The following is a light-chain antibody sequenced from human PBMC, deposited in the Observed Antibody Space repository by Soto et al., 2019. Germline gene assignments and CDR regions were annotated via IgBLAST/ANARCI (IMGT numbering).Light chain of an antibody. CDR1: QGIRTY. CDR2: SAS. CDR3: QKYDSAPCT. V-gene: IGKV1-27*01. Sequence: IPMTQSPSSLSASVGDRVTITCRASQGIRTYLAWYQQKPGKVPKLLIFSASTLQSGVPPRFSGSGSGTDFTLTISSLQPEDVASYYCQKYDSAPCTFGQGTKVEIK. J-gene: IGKJ1*01.